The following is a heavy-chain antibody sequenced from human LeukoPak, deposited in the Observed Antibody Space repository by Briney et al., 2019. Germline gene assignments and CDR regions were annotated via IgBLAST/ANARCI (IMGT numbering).Heavy chain of an antibody. CDR3: AREMRWELGFDY. J-gene: IGHJ4*02. CDR1: GYTFTSYY. Sequence: SCKASGYTFTSYYMHWVRQAPGKGLEWVAVISYDGSNKYYADSVKGRFTISRDNSKNTLYLQMNSLRAEDTAVYYCAREMRWELGFDYWGQGTLVTVSS. CDR2: ISYDGSNK. V-gene: IGHV3-30-3*01. D-gene: IGHD1-26*01.